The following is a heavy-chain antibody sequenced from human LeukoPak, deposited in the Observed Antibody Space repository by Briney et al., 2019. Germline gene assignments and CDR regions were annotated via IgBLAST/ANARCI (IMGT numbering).Heavy chain of an antibody. CDR3: VAEKGERDFQH. CDR1: GFTFSSYW. CDR2: IKQDGSEE. J-gene: IGHJ1*01. Sequence: GGSLRLSCAASGFTFSSYWMSWVRQAPGKGLEWVANIKQDGSEEVYVDSVKGRFTISRDNSKNTLYLQMNSLRTEDTAVYYCVAEKGERDFQHWGQGTLVTVSS. D-gene: IGHD1-1*01. V-gene: IGHV3-7*02.